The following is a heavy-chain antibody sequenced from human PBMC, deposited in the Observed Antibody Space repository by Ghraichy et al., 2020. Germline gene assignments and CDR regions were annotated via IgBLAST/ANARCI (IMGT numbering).Heavy chain of an antibody. CDR2: IKQDGSEK. D-gene: IGHD2-15*01. CDR1: GFTFSSYW. Sequence: GSLRLSCAASGFTFSSYWMSWVRQAPGKGLEWVANIKQDGSEKYYVDSVKGRFTISRDNAKNSLYLQMNSLRAEDTAVYYCARAHPYCSGGSCSDYWGQGTLVTVSS. J-gene: IGHJ4*02. CDR3: ARAHPYCSGGSCSDY. V-gene: IGHV3-7*01.